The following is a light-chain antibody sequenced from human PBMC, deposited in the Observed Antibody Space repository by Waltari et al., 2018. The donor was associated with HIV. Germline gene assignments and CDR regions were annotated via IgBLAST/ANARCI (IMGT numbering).Light chain of an antibody. CDR3: ATWDDSLSAVV. V-gene: IGLV1-47*01. CDR2: RNN. Sequence: QSVVIQPPSASGTPGQRVTISCTGNSFNIGRNYVYWYHQFTGTAPKFLIYRNNQRPSGVPDRFSASKSGTSASLAISGLRSEDEANYYCATWDDSLSAVVFGEGTKLTVL. J-gene: IGLJ2*01. CDR1: SFNIGRNY.